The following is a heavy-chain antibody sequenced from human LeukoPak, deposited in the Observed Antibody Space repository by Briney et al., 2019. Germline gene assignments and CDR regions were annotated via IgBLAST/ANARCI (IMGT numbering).Heavy chain of an antibody. Sequence: GGSLRLSCAASGFTFSSYSMNWVRQAPGKGLEWVSSISSSSSYIYYADSVKGRFTVSRDNAKNSVYLQMNSLRAEDTAVYYCARDKWLTTTHYFDYWGQGTLVTVSS. CDR1: GFTFSSYS. J-gene: IGHJ4*02. CDR2: ISSSSSYI. CDR3: ARDKWLTTTHYFDY. V-gene: IGHV3-21*01. D-gene: IGHD4-11*01.